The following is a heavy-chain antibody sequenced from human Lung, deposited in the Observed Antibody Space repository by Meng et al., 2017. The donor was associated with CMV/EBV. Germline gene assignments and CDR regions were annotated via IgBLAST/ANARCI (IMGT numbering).Heavy chain of an antibody. V-gene: IGHV4-59*01. CDR1: GGSTNSYY. J-gene: IGHJ5*02. CDR3: ARGRAQIGWFDP. D-gene: IGHD3-16*01. Sequence: SETLSLXSTVSGGSTNSYYWTWIRQAPGKGLEWIGYVFYTGTTKYNPSLKSRVTMSLDTSKSHFSLKLTSVTAADTAIYYCARGRAQIGWFDPWGQGTLVXVSS. CDR2: VFYTGTT.